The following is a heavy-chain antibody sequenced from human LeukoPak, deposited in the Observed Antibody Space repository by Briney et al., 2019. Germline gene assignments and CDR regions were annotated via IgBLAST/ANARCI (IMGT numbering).Heavy chain of an antibody. CDR3: AKDFLIDPL. D-gene: IGHD2-21*01. V-gene: IGHV3-30*04. CDR1: GFTFSSYA. J-gene: IGHJ4*02. Sequence: GGSLRLSCAASGFTFSSYAMHWVRQAPGKGLEWVAVISYDGSNKYYADSVKGRFTISRDNSKNTLYLQMNSLRAEDTAVYYCAKDFLIDPLWGQGTLVTVSS. CDR2: ISYDGSNK.